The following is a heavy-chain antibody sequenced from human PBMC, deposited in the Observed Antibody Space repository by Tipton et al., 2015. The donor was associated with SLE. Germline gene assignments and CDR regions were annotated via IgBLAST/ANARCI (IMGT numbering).Heavy chain of an antibody. CDR1: GGSFSGYY. D-gene: IGHD1-26*01. Sequence: TLSLTCAVYGGSFSGYYWSWSRQPPGKGLEWIGEINHSGSTNYNPSLKSRVTISVDTSKNQFSLKLSSVTAADTAVYYCARGLPATSWFDPWGQGTLVTVSS. CDR2: INHSGST. J-gene: IGHJ5*02. V-gene: IGHV4-34*01. CDR3: ARGLPATSWFDP.